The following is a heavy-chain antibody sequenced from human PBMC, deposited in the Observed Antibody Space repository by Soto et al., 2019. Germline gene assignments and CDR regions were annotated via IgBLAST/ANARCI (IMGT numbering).Heavy chain of an antibody. CDR3: ARGRAGKAFWSGYYSNWFDP. D-gene: IGHD3-3*01. V-gene: IGHV1-69*06. CDR2: IIPIFGTA. CDR1: GGTFSSYA. J-gene: IGHJ5*02. Sequence: QVQLVQSGAEVKKPGSSVKVSCKASGGTFSSYAISWVRQAPGQGLEWMGGIIPIFGTANYAQKFQGRVTITADKSTSTAYMELSSLRSEDTAVYYCARGRAGKAFWSGYYSNWFDPWGQGTLVTVSS.